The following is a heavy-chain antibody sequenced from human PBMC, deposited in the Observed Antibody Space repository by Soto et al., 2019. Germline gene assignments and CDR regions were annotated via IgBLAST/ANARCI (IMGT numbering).Heavy chain of an antibody. CDR2: IKQDGSEK. Sequence: EVQLVESGGGLVQPGGSLRLSCAASGFTFSSYWMSWVRQAPGKGLEWVANIKQDGSEKYYVNSVKGRFTISRDNAKNSLYLQMNSLRAEDTAVYYCARSLEAWAAAGTDYWGQGTLVTVSS. V-gene: IGHV3-7*01. CDR1: GFTFSSYW. J-gene: IGHJ4*02. D-gene: IGHD6-13*01. CDR3: ARSLEAWAAAGTDY.